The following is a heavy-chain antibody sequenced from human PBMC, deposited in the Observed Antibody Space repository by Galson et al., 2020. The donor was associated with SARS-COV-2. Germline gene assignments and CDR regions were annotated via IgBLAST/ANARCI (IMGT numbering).Heavy chain of an antibody. Sequence: LKISCAASGFIFSDHGIHWVRQTPGKGLEWLALISYDGTNKYYADSVKGRFTISRDNSESTVSLEMNSLRSEDTAVYFCAKDQGSGSWYAYCFDCWGQGALVTVSS. V-gene: IGHV3-30*18. CDR3: AKDQGSGSWYAYCFDC. CDR2: ISYDGTNK. CDR1: GFIFSDHG. D-gene: IGHD6-13*01. J-gene: IGHJ4*02.